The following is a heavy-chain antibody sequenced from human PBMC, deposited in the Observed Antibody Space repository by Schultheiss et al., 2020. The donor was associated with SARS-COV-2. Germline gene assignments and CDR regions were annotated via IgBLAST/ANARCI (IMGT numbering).Heavy chain of an antibody. D-gene: IGHD3-10*01. J-gene: IGHJ3*02. Sequence: GGSLRLSCAASGFTFSSYEMNWVRQAPGKGLEWVSYISSSGSTIYYADSVKGRFTISRDNAKNSLYLQMNSLRAEDTAVYYCARWVTMVRGKGLDAFDIWGQGTMVTVAS. CDR1: GFTFSSYE. CDR2: ISSSGSTI. V-gene: IGHV3-48*03. CDR3: ARWVTMVRGKGLDAFDI.